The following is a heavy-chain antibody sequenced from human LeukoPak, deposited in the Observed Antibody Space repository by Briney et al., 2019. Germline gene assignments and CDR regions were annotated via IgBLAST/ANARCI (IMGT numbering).Heavy chain of an antibody. Sequence: PWRSLRLSGAASGFTFSSYGMHWVRQAPGKGLEWVAFIRYDGSNKYYADSVKGRFTISRDNSKNTLYLQMNSLRAEDTAVYYCAKDDLTPQLLTPFDYWGQGTLVTVSS. D-gene: IGHD2/OR15-2a*01. CDR1: GFTFSSYG. CDR2: IRYDGSNK. CDR3: AKDDLTPQLLTPFDY. J-gene: IGHJ4*02. V-gene: IGHV3-30*02.